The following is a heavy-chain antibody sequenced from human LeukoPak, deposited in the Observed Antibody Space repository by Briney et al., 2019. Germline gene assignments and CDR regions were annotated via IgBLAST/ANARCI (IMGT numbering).Heavy chain of an antibody. Sequence: PGRSLRLSCAASGFTFDDYAMHWVRHAPGKGLEWVSGISWNSGSIDYADSVKGRFTISRDNAKNSLYLQMNSLRAEDTALSYCAKDRGSGSYPYYPYGIDVRGPGTTVTVAS. CDR1: GFTFDDYA. CDR2: ISWNSGSI. V-gene: IGHV3-9*01. J-gene: IGHJ6*02. D-gene: IGHD1-26*01. CDR3: AKDRGSGSYPYYPYGIDV.